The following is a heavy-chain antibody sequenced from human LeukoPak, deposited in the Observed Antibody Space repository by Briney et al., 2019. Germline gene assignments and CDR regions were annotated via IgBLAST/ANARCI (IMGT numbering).Heavy chain of an antibody. Sequence: GGSLRLSCAASGFTFSSFAMSWVRQAPGKGLEWVSSTSGSGGSTYYADSVKGRFTTSRDNFKNILYLQMDSLRAEDTAVYYCAKWRFGELFDAFDVWGQGTMVTVSS. J-gene: IGHJ3*01. CDR1: GFTFSSFA. D-gene: IGHD3-10*01. CDR3: AKWRFGELFDAFDV. CDR2: TSGSGGST. V-gene: IGHV3-23*01.